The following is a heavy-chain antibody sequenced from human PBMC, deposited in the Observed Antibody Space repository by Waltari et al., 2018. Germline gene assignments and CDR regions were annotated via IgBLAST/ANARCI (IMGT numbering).Heavy chain of an antibody. CDR3: VGHRFGSGSYFDY. CDR1: GFNVGSNY. Sequence: EVQVVESGGGLIQPGGSLRLAWEVSGFNVGSNYMSWVRQAPGKGLEWVSVIYSGGSSYYVDSVKGRFTISRDNSKNTIYLEMNSLRGEDTAVYFCVGHRFGSGSYFDYWGQGTPVTVSS. J-gene: IGHJ4*02. D-gene: IGHD3-10*01. CDR2: IYSGGSS. V-gene: IGHV3-53*01.